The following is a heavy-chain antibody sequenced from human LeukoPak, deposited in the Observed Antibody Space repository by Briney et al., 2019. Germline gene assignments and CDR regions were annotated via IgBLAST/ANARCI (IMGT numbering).Heavy chain of an antibody. CDR1: EFTFSSYS. Sequence: GGSLRLSCAASEFTFSSYSMNWVRQAPGKGLEWVGRIRGKTDGGATDSAAPVEGRFTISRDDSENTVYLQMNSLKTEDTAVYYCTTDRSSTTCYVENYYYYYGMDIWGQGTTVTVSS. CDR3: TTDRSSTTCYVENYYYYYGMDI. CDR2: IRGKTDGGAT. V-gene: IGHV3-15*01. J-gene: IGHJ6*02. D-gene: IGHD2-2*01.